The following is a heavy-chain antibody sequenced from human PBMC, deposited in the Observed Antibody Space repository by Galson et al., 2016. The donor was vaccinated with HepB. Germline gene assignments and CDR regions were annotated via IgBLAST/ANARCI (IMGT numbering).Heavy chain of an antibody. J-gene: IGHJ6*02. CDR3: AMDRGFSSGSSYYYAVDV. CDR1: GFTFSRYW. D-gene: IGHD5-18*01. V-gene: IGHV3-7*04. Sequence: SLRLSCAASGFTFSRYWMSWVRQAPGKGLEWVANIKQDGSEKYYVDSVKGRFTISRDNAKNSLYLQMNSLRAEDTAVYYFAMDRGFSSGSSYYYAVDVWGQGTTVTVSS. CDR2: IKQDGSEK.